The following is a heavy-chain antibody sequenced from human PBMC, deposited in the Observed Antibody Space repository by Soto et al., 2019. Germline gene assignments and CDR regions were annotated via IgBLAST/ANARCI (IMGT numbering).Heavy chain of an antibody. J-gene: IGHJ6*02. CDR1: GYTFTSYY. V-gene: IGHV1-46*01. Sequence: ASVKVSCKASGYTFTSYYMHWVRQAPGQGLEWMGIINPSGGSTSYAQKFQGRVTMTRDTSTSTVYMELSSLRSEDTAVYYCARDPDVFNCSGGSCSTDGMDVWGQGTTVTVSS. D-gene: IGHD2-15*01. CDR3: ARDPDVFNCSGGSCSTDGMDV. CDR2: INPSGGST.